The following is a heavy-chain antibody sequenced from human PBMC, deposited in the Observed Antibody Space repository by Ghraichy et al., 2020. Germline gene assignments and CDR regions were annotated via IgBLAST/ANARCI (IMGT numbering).Heavy chain of an antibody. CDR3: AAHCTHDVCHDY. CDR1: GITFWSYA. D-gene: IGHD2-21*02. J-gene: IGHJ4*02. V-gene: IGHV3-30*02. CDR2: IEDDERKQ. Sequence: GGSLRLSCTTSGITFWSYAMHWFRQAPGRGLEWVAFIEDDERKQWYAESAMGRFTNSRDNTRYTRFWQMTGLAAEASPVYFCAAHCTHDVCHDYWGQGTLVTVSS.